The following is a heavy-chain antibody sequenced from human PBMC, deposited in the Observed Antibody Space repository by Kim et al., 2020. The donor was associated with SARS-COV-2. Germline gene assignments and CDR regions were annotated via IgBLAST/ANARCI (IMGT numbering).Heavy chain of an antibody. CDR1: GYTFTGYY. CDR2: INPNSGGT. V-gene: IGHV1-2*06. Sequence: ASVKVSCKASGYTFTGYYMHWVRQAPGQGLEWMGRINPNSGGTNYAQKFQGRVTMTRDTSISTAYMELSRLRSDDTAVYYCAREVSLAAAVYYYYYGMDVWGQGTTVTVSS. J-gene: IGHJ6*02. D-gene: IGHD6-13*01. CDR3: AREVSLAAAVYYYYYGMDV.